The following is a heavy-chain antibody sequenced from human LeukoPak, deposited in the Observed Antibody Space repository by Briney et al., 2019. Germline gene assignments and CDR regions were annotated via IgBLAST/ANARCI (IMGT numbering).Heavy chain of an antibody. CDR2: ISSSSSTI. V-gene: IGHV3-48*01. J-gene: IGHJ4*02. D-gene: IGHD3-22*01. CDR3: ASLWYYYDSSGSLNPSDY. CDR1: GFTFSSYS. Sequence: PGGSLRLSCAASGFTFSSYSMNWVRQAPGKGLEWVSYISSSSSTIYYADSVKGRFTISRDNSKNTLYLQMNSLRAEDTAVYYCASLWYYYDSSGSLNPSDYWGQGTLVTVSS.